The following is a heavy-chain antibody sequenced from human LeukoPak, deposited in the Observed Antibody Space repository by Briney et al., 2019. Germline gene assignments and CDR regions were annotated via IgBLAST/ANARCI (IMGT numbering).Heavy chain of an antibody. CDR2: ISGDGGST. CDR1: GFTFDEYA. Sequence: PGWSLRLSCAASGFTFDEYAMYWLRQAPGKGLEWVSLISGDGGSTYYADSVKGRFTISRDNSKNSLYLQMNSLRTEDTALYCCAKEITMVRAYYGMDVWGQGTTVTVSS. D-gene: IGHD3-10*01. J-gene: IGHJ6*02. V-gene: IGHV3-43*02. CDR3: AKEITMVRAYYGMDV.